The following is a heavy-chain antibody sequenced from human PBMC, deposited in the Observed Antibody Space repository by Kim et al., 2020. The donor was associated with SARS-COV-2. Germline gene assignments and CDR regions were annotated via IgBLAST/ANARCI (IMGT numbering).Heavy chain of an antibody. CDR3: ARAGAVAGQGAFDI. V-gene: IGHV1-18*01. J-gene: IGHJ3*02. D-gene: IGHD6-19*01. Sequence: QKLQGRVTMTTDTSTSTAYRELRSLRSDDTAVYYCARAGAVAGQGAFDIWGQGTMVTVSS.